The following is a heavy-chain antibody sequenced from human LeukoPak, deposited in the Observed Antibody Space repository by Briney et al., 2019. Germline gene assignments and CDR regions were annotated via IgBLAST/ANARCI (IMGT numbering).Heavy chain of an antibody. V-gene: IGHV4-34*01. CDR1: GGSFSGYY. CDR2: TNHSGST. Sequence: PSETLSLTCAVYGGSFSGYYWSWIRQPPGKGLEWIGETNHSGSTNYNPSLKSRVTISVDMSKNQFSLKLSSVTAADTAVYYCARGLRNYYDSSGYTPPFDYWGQGTLVTVSS. D-gene: IGHD3-22*01. CDR3: ARGLRNYYDSSGYTPPFDY. J-gene: IGHJ4*02.